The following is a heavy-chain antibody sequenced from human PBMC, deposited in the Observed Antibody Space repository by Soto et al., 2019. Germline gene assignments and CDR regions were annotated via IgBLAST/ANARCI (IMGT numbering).Heavy chain of an antibody. D-gene: IGHD3-22*01. CDR2: ISSSSSYI. CDR3: ARDRPYYYDSIWDYYYGMDV. CDR1: GFTFSSYS. V-gene: IGHV3-21*01. Sequence: GGSLRLSCAASGFTFSSYSMNWVRQAPGKGLAWVSSISSSSSYIYYADSVKGRFTISRDNAKNSLYLQMNSLRAEDTAVYYCARDRPYYYDSIWDYYYGMDVWGQGTTVTVSS. J-gene: IGHJ6*02.